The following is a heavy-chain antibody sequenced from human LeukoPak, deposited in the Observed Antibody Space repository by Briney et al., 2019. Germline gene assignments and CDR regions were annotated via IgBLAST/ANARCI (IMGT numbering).Heavy chain of an antibody. D-gene: IGHD3-22*01. Sequence: GGSLRLSCAASGFTFSSYWMNWVRQAPGKGLVWVSRIASDGSSTTYADSVKGRFSISRDNAKNTLYLQMNSLRAEDTAVYYCAKPPLRLLRTSLYYFDYWGQGTLVTVSS. CDR2: IASDGSST. J-gene: IGHJ4*02. V-gene: IGHV3-74*01. CDR1: GFTFSSYW. CDR3: AKPPLRLLRTSLYYFDY.